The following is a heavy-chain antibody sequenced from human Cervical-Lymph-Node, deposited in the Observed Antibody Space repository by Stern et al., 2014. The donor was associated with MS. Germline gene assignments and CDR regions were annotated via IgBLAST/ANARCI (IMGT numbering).Heavy chain of an antibody. V-gene: IGHV1-69*09. Sequence: VQLVESGAEVKKPGSSMNVSCKTSGGTFISSYAITWMRQAPGQGLEWMGRIIPLLGLANYAQKFQGRVIITADKSTRTTYMELSSLRSEDTAVYYCARGVVSNRAAATLHNLFDPWGQGTLVTVSS. CDR1: GGTFISSYA. CDR2: IIPLLGLA. CDR3: ARGVVSNRAAATLHNLFDP. D-gene: IGHD2-15*01. J-gene: IGHJ5*02.